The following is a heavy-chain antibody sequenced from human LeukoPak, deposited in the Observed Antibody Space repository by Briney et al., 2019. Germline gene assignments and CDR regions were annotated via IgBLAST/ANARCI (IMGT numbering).Heavy chain of an antibody. CDR3: ARSLYQLLEFDY. Sequence: GGSLRLSCAASGFTVSSNYMSWVRQAPGKGLEWVSVIYSGGSTYYADSVKGRFTISRDNSKNRLYLQMNSLRAEDTAVYYCARSLYQLLEFDYWGQGTLVTVSS. CDR1: GFTVSSNY. J-gene: IGHJ4*02. CDR2: IYSGGST. D-gene: IGHD2-2*01. V-gene: IGHV3-53*01.